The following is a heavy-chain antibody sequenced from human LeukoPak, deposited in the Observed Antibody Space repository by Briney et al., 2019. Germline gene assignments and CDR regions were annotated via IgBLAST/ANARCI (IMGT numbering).Heavy chain of an antibody. V-gene: IGHV4-61*02. CDR2: IYTSGST. D-gene: IGHD3-22*01. Sequence: PSETLSLTCTVSGGSISSGSYYWSWIRQPAGKGLEWIGRIYTSGSTNYNPSLKSRVTISVDTSKNQFSLKLSSVTAADTAVCYCARMIGLYYYYYYYMDVWGKGTTVTVSS. CDR3: ARMIGLYYYYYYYMDV. J-gene: IGHJ6*03. CDR1: GGSISSGSYY.